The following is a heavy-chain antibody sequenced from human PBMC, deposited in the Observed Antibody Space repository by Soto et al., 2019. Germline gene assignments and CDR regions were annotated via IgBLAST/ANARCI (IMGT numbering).Heavy chain of an antibody. Sequence: PSETRSLTCSVSGGSISSRDWWTWVRQAPGKGLEWIGKIYHGGGTNFSPSLRGRVNISIDKSRKFFSLTLNSVTAADTAIYFRAPGNVDSMLESWGRGTLVTVSS. J-gene: IGHJ4*02. CDR1: GGSISSRDW. V-gene: IGHV4-4*02. CDR3: APGNVDSMLES. CDR2: IYHGGGT. D-gene: IGHD3-3*01.